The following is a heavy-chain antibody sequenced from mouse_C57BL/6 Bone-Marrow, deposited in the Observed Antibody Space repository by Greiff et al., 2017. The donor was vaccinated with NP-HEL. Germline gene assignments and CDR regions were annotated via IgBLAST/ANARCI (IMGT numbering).Heavy chain of an antibody. CDR3: AGMYYYGSSYPGYFDY. J-gene: IGHJ2*01. V-gene: IGHV1-76*01. D-gene: IGHD1-1*01. CDR1: GYTFTDYY. CDR2: FYPGSGNT. Sequence: VQLQQSGAELVRPGASVKLSCKASGYTFTDYYINWVKQRPGQGLEWIARFYPGSGNTYYNEKFKGKATLTAEKSSSTAYMQLSSLTSEESAVYFWAGMYYYGSSYPGYFDYWGQGTTLTVSA.